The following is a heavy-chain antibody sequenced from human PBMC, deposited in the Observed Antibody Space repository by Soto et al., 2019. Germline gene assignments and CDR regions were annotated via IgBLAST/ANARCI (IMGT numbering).Heavy chain of an antibody. CDR1: GFTFSSYG. V-gene: IGHV3-30*18. D-gene: IGHD3-9*01. CDR2: ISYDGSNK. CDR3: AKDHLRYFDWLLFPSYPFDP. J-gene: IGHJ5*02. Sequence: GGSLRLSCAASGFTFSSYGMHWVRQAPGKGLEWVAVISYDGSNKYYADSVKGRFTISRDNSKNTLYQQMNSLRAEDTALYYCAKDHLRYFDWLLFPSYPFDPWGQGTLVTVSS.